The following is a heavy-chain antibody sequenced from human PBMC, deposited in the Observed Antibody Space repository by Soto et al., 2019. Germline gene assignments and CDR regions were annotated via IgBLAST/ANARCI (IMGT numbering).Heavy chain of an antibody. Sequence: QVQLQESGPGLVKPSQTLSLTCTVSGGSISSGGYYWSWIRQHPGKGLEWIGYIYYSGSTHYNPSLKCRVTISVDTSKNQFSLKLSSVTAADTAVYNCARGRSSRSPSFDYWGQGTLVTVSP. CDR3: ARGRSSRSPSFDY. J-gene: IGHJ4*02. D-gene: IGHD6-6*01. CDR2: IYYSGST. V-gene: IGHV4-31*03. CDR1: GGSISSGGYY.